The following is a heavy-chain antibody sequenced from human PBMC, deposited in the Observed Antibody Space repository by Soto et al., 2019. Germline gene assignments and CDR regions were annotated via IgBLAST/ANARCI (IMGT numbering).Heavy chain of an antibody. D-gene: IGHD5-12*01. CDR1: GYTFSSSY. V-gene: IGHV1-46*01. CDR2: MNPSGDRT. J-gene: IGHJ3*02. CDR3: AVGRGYSGDDLQEDGFDI. Sequence: QVQLMQSGTEVKEPGASVNLACKASGYTFSSSYIHWVRQAPGQALEWMGIMNPSGDRTNYAQNFQGRVTMTRDTATSTVYMELSSLSSEDTAVYYCAVGRGYSGDDLQEDGFDIWGQGTMVTVS.